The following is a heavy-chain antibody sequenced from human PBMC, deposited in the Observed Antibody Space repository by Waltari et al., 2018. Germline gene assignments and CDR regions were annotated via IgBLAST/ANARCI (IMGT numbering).Heavy chain of an antibody. CDR1: GGSISSYY. CDR3: ARGEQLVTGFI. CDR2: IYYSGST. D-gene: IGHD6-6*01. V-gene: IGHV4-59*01. J-gene: IGHJ4*02. Sequence: QVQLQESGPGLVKPSETLSLTCTVSGGSISSYYWSWIRQPPGKGLEWIGYIYYSGSTNYTPSLKSRVTISVDTSKNQFSLKLSSVTAADTAVYYCARGEQLVTGFIWGQGTLVTVSS.